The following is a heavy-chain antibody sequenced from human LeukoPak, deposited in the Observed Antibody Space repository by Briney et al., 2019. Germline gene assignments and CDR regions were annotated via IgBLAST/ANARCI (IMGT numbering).Heavy chain of an antibody. D-gene: IGHD6-6*01. CDR2: IKQDGSEK. CDR3: ARGSIAARPRYFQH. Sequence: HPGGSLRLSCAASGFTFSSYAMSWVRQAPGKGLEWVANIKQDGSEKYYVDSVKGRFTISRDNAKNSLYLQMNSLRAEDTAVYYCARGSIAARPRYFQHWGQGTLVTVSS. CDR1: GFTFSSYA. J-gene: IGHJ1*01. V-gene: IGHV3-7*01.